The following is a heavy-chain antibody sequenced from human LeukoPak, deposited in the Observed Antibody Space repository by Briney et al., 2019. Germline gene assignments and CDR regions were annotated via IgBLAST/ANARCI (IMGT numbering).Heavy chain of an antibody. CDR1: GFTFSSFW. J-gene: IGHJ4*02. V-gene: IGHV3-7*01. D-gene: IGHD4-17*01. CDR3: AREPYGDYFDY. Sequence: GGSLRLSCAASGFTFSSFWMSWVRQAPGKGLEWVANIKQDGSDKYYVNSVKGRFTISRDNAKNSLYLQMNSLRAEDTAVYYCAREPYGDYFDYWGQGTQATVSS. CDR2: IKQDGSDK.